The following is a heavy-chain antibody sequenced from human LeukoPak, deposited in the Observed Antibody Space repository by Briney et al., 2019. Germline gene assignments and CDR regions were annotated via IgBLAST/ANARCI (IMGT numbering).Heavy chain of an antibody. Sequence: SETLSLTCAVYGGSFSGYYWSWIRQPPGKGLEWIGEINHSGSTNNNPSLKSRVTISVDTSKNQFSLNLSSVTAADTAVYYCAKSNGYGLIDIWGQGTMVTVSS. CDR1: GGSFSGYY. V-gene: IGHV4-34*01. D-gene: IGHD3-10*01. CDR2: INHSGST. CDR3: AKSNGYGLIDI. J-gene: IGHJ3*02.